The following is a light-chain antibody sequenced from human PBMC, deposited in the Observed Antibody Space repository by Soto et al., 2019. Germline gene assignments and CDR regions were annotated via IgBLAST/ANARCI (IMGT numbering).Light chain of an antibody. CDR1: QSGSSSY. CDR3: EQYGSSPFT. J-gene: IGKJ2*01. V-gene: IGKV3-20*01. Sequence: EIVLTQSPGTLSLSPRESATLFFRASQSGSSSYLAWYQQKPGQAPRLLIYGASTRATGIPDRFSGSGSGADFTFTISRPDPEDFGVYFCEQYGSSPFTFGHGNKVEIK. CDR2: GAS.